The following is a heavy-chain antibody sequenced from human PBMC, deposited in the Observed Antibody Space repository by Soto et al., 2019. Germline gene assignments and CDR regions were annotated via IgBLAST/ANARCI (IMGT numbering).Heavy chain of an antibody. CDR1: GWSLSGSY. D-gene: IGHD2-15*01. Sequence: KPSETLSLTCAVYGWSLSGSYWSWIRQPPGTGLEWIGEIHHSGSTYYNPSLKSRVTLSVDTSKNQFSLKLNSVTAADTAVYYCASPGYCSDGTCYTDYWGQGTLVTVDS. CDR2: IHHSGST. J-gene: IGHJ4*02. V-gene: IGHV4-34*01. CDR3: ASPGYCSDGTCYTDY.